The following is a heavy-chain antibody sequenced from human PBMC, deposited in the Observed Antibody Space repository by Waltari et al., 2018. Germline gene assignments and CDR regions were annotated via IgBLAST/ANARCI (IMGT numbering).Heavy chain of an antibody. J-gene: IGHJ4*02. D-gene: IGHD2-2*01. CDR1: AGPSSNYD. CDR3: AREGRYCSSTSCSIDY. Sequence: QVLLVQSGVEVKKPGSSVEVSCKASAGPSSNYDLSWVRQAPGQGLEWMGRIIPILSTTDYAQKFQGRVTITAERFTSTAYMELSSLRSEDAAMYYCAREGRYCSSTSCSIDYWGQGTLVTVSS. V-gene: IGHV1-69*09. CDR2: IIPILSTT.